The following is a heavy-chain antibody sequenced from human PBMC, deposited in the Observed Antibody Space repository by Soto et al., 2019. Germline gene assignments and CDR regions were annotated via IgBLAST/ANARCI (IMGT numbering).Heavy chain of an antibody. D-gene: IGHD1-26*01. Sequence: EVQLVESGGGLVKPGGSLRLSCAASSFTLSNAWINWVRQAPGKGLEWVGRIKSKTDGGTTDYAAPVNGRFTISRDDSKNTLYLQMNSLKTEDTAVYFCTNILGGFWGQGALVTVSS. CDR1: SFTLSNAW. J-gene: IGHJ4*02. V-gene: IGHV3-15*07. CDR2: IKSKTDGGTT. CDR3: TNILGGF.